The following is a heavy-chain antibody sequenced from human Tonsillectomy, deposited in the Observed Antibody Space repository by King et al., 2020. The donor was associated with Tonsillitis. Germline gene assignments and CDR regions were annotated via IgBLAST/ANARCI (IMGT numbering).Heavy chain of an antibody. J-gene: IGHJ3*02. D-gene: IGHD4-17*01. Sequence: VQLVESGGGLVKPGGSLRLSCAASGFTFSDYYMTWIRQAPGKGLEWVSYISTSGVYTNHADSVKGRFTISRDNAKNSLYLQMNSLRAEDTAVYYCARDLGVTVTTSPATRLGAFDIWGQGTMVTVSS. V-gene: IGHV3-11*05. CDR1: GFTFSDYY. CDR2: ISTSGVYT. CDR3: ARDLGVTVTTSPATRLGAFDI.